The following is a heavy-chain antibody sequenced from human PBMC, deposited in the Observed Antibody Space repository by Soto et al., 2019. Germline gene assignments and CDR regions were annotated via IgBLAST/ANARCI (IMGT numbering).Heavy chain of an antibody. V-gene: IGHV1-2*04. D-gene: IGHD6-13*01. CDR2: INPDTGGT. J-gene: IGHJ4*02. Sequence: QVRLLQSGAEVKKSGASVKVSCKASGYTFNAYYIHWMRQAPGQGLEWMGWINPDTGGTDYAQKLQGWVTMTRDTFITTAYMELASLKIDDTAVYYCARAIARDGSSWYRGGYDSWGQGTLVTVS. CDR1: GYTFNAYY. CDR3: ARAIARDGSSWYRGGYDS.